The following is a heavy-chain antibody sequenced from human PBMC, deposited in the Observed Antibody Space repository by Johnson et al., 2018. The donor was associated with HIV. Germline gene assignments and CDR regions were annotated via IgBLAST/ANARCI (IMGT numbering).Heavy chain of an antibody. CDR1: GFTFSSYG. J-gene: IGHJ3*02. Sequence: QVQLVESGGGVVQPGGSLRLSCAASGFTFSSYGMHWVRQAPGKGLEWVAFIRYDGSNKYYADSVKGRFTISRDNSKNTLYLQMNSLRAEDTAVYYCAKDRDYGDFLDAFDIWGQGTMVTVSS. D-gene: IGHD4-17*01. CDR3: AKDRDYGDFLDAFDI. CDR2: IRYDGSNK. V-gene: IGHV3-30*02.